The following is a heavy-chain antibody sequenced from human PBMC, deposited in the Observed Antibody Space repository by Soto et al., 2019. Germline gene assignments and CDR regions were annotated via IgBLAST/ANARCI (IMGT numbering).Heavy chain of an antibody. CDR2: IYYSGST. D-gene: IGHD4-17*01. CDR3: ARVDYGDGNWFDP. J-gene: IGHJ5*02. V-gene: IGHV4-59*01. CDR1: GGSISSYY. Sequence: SETLSLTCTVSGGSISSYYWSWIRQPPGKGLEWIGYIYYSGSTNYNPSLKSRVTISVDTSKNQFSLKLSSVTAADTAVYYCARVDYGDGNWFDPWGQGTLVTVSS.